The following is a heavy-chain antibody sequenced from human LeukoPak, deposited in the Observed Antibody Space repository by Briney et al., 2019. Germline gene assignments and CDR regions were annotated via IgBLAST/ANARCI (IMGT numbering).Heavy chain of an antibody. CDR3: ARDRHKYYGSGTYYNVGGMDV. CDR2: TWYDGSNK. Sequence: PGGSLTLSCAASGFTFSNYGMHWARQAPGKGLEWVAVTWYDGSNKYYSDSVKGRFTISRDNSENNLYLQMNSLRAEDSAVYYCARDRHKYYGSGTYYNVGGMDVWGQGTTVTISS. D-gene: IGHD3-10*01. CDR1: GFTFSNYG. V-gene: IGHV3-33*01. J-gene: IGHJ6*02.